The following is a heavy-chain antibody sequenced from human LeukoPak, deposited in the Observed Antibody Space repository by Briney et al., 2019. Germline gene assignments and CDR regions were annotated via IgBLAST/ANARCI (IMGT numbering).Heavy chain of an antibody. D-gene: IGHD3-16*01. V-gene: IGHV3-21*01. J-gene: IGHJ4*02. CDR2: ISSSSSYI. Sequence: KSGGSLRLSCAASGFTFSSYSMNWVRQAPGEGLEWVSSISSSSSYIYYADSVKGRFTISRDNAKNSLYLQMNSLRAEDTAVYYCARFMTKPRAFDYWGQGTLVTVST. CDR3: ARFMTKPRAFDY. CDR1: GFTFSSYS.